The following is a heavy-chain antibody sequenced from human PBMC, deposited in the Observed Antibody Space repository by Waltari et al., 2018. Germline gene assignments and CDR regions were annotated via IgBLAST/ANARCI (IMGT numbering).Heavy chain of an antibody. CDR2: IKGDGTET. V-gene: IGHV3-7*01. Sequence: EVQMVESGGGLVQPGGSLRLSCVVSGFSLCDYWMSWVRQAPGRGLEWLGNIKGDGTETFHVDSVKGRFTISRDNARNTLFLPMNNLGAGDTAVFYCARQGSWTFDIWGQGTVVTVSS. J-gene: IGHJ3*02. D-gene: IGHD3-10*01. CDR1: GFSLCDYW. CDR3: ARQGSWTFDI.